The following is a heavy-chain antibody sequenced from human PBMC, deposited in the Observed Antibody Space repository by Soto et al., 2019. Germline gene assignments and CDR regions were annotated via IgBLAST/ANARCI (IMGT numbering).Heavy chain of an antibody. CDR1: GFTFRNSE. D-gene: IGHD2-21*02. CDR3: ASEALCGADCYFFEY. CDR2: INYSGSNI. V-gene: IGHV3-48*03. Sequence: GGSLRLSCAGSGFTFRNSEMSWVRQAPGKGLEWVSKINYSGSNIYYSKSVKGRFTISRDNAKNSLYLQMNSLTDEDTAIYFCASEALCGADCYFFEYWGPGTLVTVSS. J-gene: IGHJ4*02.